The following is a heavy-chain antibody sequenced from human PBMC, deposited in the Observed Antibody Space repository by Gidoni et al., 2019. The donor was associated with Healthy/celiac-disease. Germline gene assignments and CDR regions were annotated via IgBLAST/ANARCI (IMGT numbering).Heavy chain of an antibody. CDR3: ARTRNYVYYYYGMDV. Sequence: PGKGLEWVSYMSSSVSTIYCAASVKGRFTISRDTAKNSLYLQMNSLRAEDTAVYYCARTRNYVYYYYGMDVWGQGTTVTVSS. J-gene: IGHJ6*02. V-gene: IGHV3-11*01. CDR2: MSSSVSTI. D-gene: IGHD4-4*01.